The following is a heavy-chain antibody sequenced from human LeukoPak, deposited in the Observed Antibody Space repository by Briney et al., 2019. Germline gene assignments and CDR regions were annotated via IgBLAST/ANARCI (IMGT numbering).Heavy chain of an antibody. CDR2: IYYSGST. D-gene: IGHD6-19*01. Sequence: NPSETLSLTCTVSGGSISSSSYYWGWIRQPPGKGLEWIGTIYYSGSTYYNPSLKSRVTISIDTSKNQFSLKLSSVTAADTAVYYCARQVPPSSGWRKSDYFDYWGQGTLVTVSS. CDR3: ARQVPPSSGWRKSDYFDY. V-gene: IGHV4-39*01. J-gene: IGHJ4*02. CDR1: GGSISSSSYY.